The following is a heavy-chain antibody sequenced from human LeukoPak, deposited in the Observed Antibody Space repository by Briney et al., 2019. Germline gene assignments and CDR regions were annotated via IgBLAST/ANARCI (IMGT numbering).Heavy chain of an antibody. Sequence: GGSLRLSCAASGFAFSSYAMTRVRQAPGKGLEWVSAISGSGGSTYYADSVKGRFTISRDHSKNTLYLQMNSLRAEDTAVYYCAKGSYSTEGYWGQGTLVSVSS. CDR1: GFAFSSYA. CDR3: AKGSYSTEGY. D-gene: IGHD6-13*01. J-gene: IGHJ4*02. V-gene: IGHV3-23*01. CDR2: ISGSGGST.